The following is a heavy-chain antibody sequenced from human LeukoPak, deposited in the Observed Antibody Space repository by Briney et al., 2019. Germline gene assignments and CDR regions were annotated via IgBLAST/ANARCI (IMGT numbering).Heavy chain of an antibody. V-gene: IGHV3-64*01. CDR1: GFTFSNYA. CDR3: AKNLEQKIQQDET. CDR2: ISSNGGTT. J-gene: IGHJ5*02. Sequence: PGGSLRLSCAAFGFTFSNYAMHWVRQAPGKGREYVSAISSNGGTTYYANSVRGRFTISRDNSKNTLYLQMGSLRAEDMAVYYCAKNLEQKIQQDETWGQGTLVTVSS. D-gene: IGHD5-18*01.